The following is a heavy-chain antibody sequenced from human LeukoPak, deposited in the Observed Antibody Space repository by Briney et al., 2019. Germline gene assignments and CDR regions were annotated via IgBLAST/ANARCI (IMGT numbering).Heavy chain of an antibody. V-gene: IGHV1-69*05. Sequence: SVKVSCKASGGTVSIYAISWVRQAPGQGLEWMGGSIPIFGTANYAQKFQGRVTITTDESTSTAYMELSSLRSEDTAVYYCASDLVGYCSSTSCLKNYYYYYMDVWGKGTTVTVSS. CDR1: GGTVSIYA. CDR2: SIPIFGTA. J-gene: IGHJ6*03. D-gene: IGHD2-2*01. CDR3: ASDLVGYCSSTSCLKNYYYYYMDV.